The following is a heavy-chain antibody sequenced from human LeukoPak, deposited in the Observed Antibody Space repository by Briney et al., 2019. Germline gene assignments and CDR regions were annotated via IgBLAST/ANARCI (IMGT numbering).Heavy chain of an antibody. CDR3: ARLGQSYYMDV. V-gene: IGHV4-34*01. J-gene: IGHJ6*03. Sequence: SETLSLTCAVSGGSISSGGYYWSWIRQPPGKGLEWIGEINHSGSTNYNPSLKSRVTISVDTSKNQFSLKLSSVTAADTAVYYCARLGQSYYMDVWGKGTTVTVSS. D-gene: IGHD3-10*01. CDR2: INHSGST. CDR1: GGSISSGGYY.